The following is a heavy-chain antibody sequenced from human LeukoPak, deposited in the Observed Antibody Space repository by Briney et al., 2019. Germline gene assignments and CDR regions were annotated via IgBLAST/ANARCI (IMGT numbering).Heavy chain of an antibody. Sequence: PGGSLRLSCAASGFTFSNYAMNWVRQAPGKGLEWVSSISGSSSYIYYADSVKGRFTISRDNAKNSLYLQMNSLRAEDAAVYYCARKYYYDSSGYWVFDYWGQGTLVTVSS. V-gene: IGHV3-21*01. J-gene: IGHJ4*02. CDR2: ISGSSSYI. CDR3: ARKYYYDSSGYWVFDY. CDR1: GFTFSNYA. D-gene: IGHD3-22*01.